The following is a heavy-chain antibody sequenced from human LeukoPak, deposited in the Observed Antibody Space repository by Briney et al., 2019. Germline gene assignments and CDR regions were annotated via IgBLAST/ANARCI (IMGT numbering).Heavy chain of an antibody. D-gene: IGHD2-15*01. Sequence: SETLSLTCTVSGGSISSYYWSWIRQPPGKGLEWIWYIYYSGSTNYNPSLKSRVTISVGKSKNQFSLKLSSVTAADTAVYYCARRICSGGSCSLDYWGQGTLVTVSS. V-gene: IGHV4-59*08. CDR2: IYYSGST. CDR1: GGSISSYY. J-gene: IGHJ4*02. CDR3: ARRICSGGSCSLDY.